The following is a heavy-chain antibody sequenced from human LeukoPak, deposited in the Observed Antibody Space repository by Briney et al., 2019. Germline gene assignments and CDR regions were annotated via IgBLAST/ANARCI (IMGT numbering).Heavy chain of an antibody. J-gene: IGHJ3*02. D-gene: IGHD2-15*01. V-gene: IGHV4-59*08. Sequence: SETLSRTCTVSGGSISNYYWSWIRQPPGKGLECIGYIYYSGSTNYNPSLKSRVTISVDTSKNQFSLRLSSVTAADTAVYYCARQREYCSGVSCYSDVFDIWGQGAMVTVSS. CDR3: ARQREYCSGVSCYSDVFDI. CDR2: IYYSGST. CDR1: GGSISNYY.